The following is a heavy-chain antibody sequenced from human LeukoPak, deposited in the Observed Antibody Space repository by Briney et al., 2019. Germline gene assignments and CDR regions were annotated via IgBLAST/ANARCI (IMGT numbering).Heavy chain of an antibody. CDR1: EFTFSSYG. CDR2: ITGSGGST. D-gene: IGHD3-16*02. Sequence: PGGSLRLSCAASEFTFSSYGMTWVRQAPGKGLEWVSSITGSGGSTYYADSVQGRFTISRDNSKNTLYVQMNSLRAEDTAVYYCAKDKSSLGYFDYWGQGTLVAVSS. J-gene: IGHJ4*02. CDR3: AKDKSSLGYFDY. V-gene: IGHV3-23*01.